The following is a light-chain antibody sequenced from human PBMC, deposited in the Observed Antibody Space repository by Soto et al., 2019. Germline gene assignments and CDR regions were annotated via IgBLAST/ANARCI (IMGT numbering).Light chain of an antibody. Sequence: EIALTQSPGTLSLSPGERATLSCRASQSVTANYLAWYQQKPGQAPRLLIYAASIGATGIPDRFSGSGSGTDFTLTSSRLEAEDFAVYYCLQYGIPLWTFGQGTKVEIK. CDR3: LQYGIPLWT. CDR2: AAS. CDR1: QSVTANY. V-gene: IGKV3-20*01. J-gene: IGKJ1*01.